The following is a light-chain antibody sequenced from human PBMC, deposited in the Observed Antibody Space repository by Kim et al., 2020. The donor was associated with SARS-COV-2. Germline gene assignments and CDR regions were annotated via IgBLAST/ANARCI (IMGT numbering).Light chain of an antibody. J-gene: IGKJ5*01. V-gene: IGKV1-12*01. CDR1: QGISSW. CDR2: AAS. CDR3: QQTDTLPIT. Sequence: ASVGDRFTIPCRASQGISSWLAWYQQKPGKAPQLLIYAASSLQSGVPSRFSGSGFGTDFTLTISSLQPEDFATYYCQQTDTLPITFGQGTRLEIK.